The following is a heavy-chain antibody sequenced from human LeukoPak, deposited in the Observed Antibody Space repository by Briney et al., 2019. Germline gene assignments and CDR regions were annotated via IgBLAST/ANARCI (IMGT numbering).Heavy chain of an antibody. V-gene: IGHV3-23*01. Sequence: PRRSLRLSLSTSGFTVSSTGVSSARHPAGGGLGLGSGISSSGGNTYSAESVKGRFTISRDKSKDTLYLQMNSLRAEDTAVYYCASQRSYSGSYVTFDFWGQGTLVTVSS. CDR3: ASQRSYSGSYVTFDF. CDR1: GFTVSSTG. D-gene: IGHD1-26*01. CDR2: ISSSGGNT. J-gene: IGHJ4*02.